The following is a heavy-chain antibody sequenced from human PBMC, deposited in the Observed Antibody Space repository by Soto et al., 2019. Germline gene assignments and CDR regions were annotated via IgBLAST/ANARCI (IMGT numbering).Heavy chain of an antibody. CDR1: GYAFTGYR. Sequence: ASVKVSCKASGYAFTGYRISWVRQAPGQGLEWMGWISAYNGNTNYAQKLQGRVTMTTDTSTSTAYMELRSLRSDDTAVYYCARMVYDNIWGSYRSFSWFDPWGQGTLVTVSS. J-gene: IGHJ5*02. CDR3: ARMVYDNIWGSYRSFSWFDP. V-gene: IGHV1-18*01. D-gene: IGHD3-16*02. CDR2: ISAYNGNT.